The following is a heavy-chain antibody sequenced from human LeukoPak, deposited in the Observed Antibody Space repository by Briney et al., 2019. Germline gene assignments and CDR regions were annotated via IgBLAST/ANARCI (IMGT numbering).Heavy chain of an antibody. V-gene: IGHV3-23*01. J-gene: IGHJ4*02. CDR1: GFTFSDYY. Sequence: PGGSLRLSCAASGFTFSDYYMGWIRQAPGKGLEWVSAISGSGGSTYYADSVKGRFTISRDNSKNTLYLQMNSLRAEDTAVYYCAREKGRDYYFDYWGQGTLVTVSS. CDR2: ISGSGGST. CDR3: AREKGRDYYFDY. D-gene: IGHD3-10*01.